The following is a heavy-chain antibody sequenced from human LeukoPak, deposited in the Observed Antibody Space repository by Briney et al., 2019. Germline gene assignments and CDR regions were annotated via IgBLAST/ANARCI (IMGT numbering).Heavy chain of an antibody. CDR2: IWYDGSNK. D-gene: IGHD6-6*01. V-gene: IGHV3-33*01. CDR3: QVIEYSSSTGLPSGYYYYGMDV. CDR1: GFTFSSYG. Sequence: PGRSLRLSCAASGFTFSSYGMHWVRQAPGKGLEWVAVIWYDGSNKYYADSVKGRFTISRDNSKNTLYLQMNSLRAEDTAVYYCQVIEYSSSTGLPSGYYYYGMDVWGQGTTVTVSS. J-gene: IGHJ6*02.